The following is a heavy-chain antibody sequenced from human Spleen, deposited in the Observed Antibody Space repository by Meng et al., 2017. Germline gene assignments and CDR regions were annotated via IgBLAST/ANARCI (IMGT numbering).Heavy chain of an antibody. D-gene: IGHD6-19*01. CDR2: INPNSGGT. V-gene: IGHV1-2*02. J-gene: IGHJ4*02. Sequence: GELVPAGAGVMMPRASAKALCNGFWYDFNGDYMHWVRQAPGQGLEGRGGINPNSGGTNYAQKFQGRVTMSRDTSISTAYLELSRLRSDDTAVYYCARVGIAVAGTGDYWGQGTLVTVSS. CDR1: WYDFNGDY. CDR3: ARVGIAVAGTGDY.